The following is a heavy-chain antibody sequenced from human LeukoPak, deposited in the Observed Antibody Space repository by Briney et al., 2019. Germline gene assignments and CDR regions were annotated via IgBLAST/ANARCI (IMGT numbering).Heavy chain of an antibody. V-gene: IGHV3-7*01. CDR1: GFTFSSNW. CDR3: ASYPPTGSAFDI. J-gene: IGHJ3*02. Sequence: PGGSLRLSCAASGFTFSSNWMSWVRQAPGKGLEWVANIKQDGSEKYYVDSVKGRFTISRDNAKNSLYLQMNSLRAEDTAVYYCASYPPTGSAFDIWGQGTMVTVSS. D-gene: IGHD3-16*02. CDR2: IKQDGSEK.